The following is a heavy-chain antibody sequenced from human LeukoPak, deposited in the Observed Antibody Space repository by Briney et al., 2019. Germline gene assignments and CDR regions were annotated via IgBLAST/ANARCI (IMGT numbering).Heavy chain of an antibody. J-gene: IGHJ4*02. CDR1: GVTTRTTY. Sequence: GGSLRLSCAASGVTTRTTYISWVRQAPGKGLEWVSVMYSGGSTYYTDSVKGRFTISRDTSKSTLYLQMNNLRAEDTAIYYCATDLLSSGWYVGFDYWGQGTLVTVSS. D-gene: IGHD6-19*01. CDR2: MYSGGST. CDR3: ATDLLSSGWYVGFDY. V-gene: IGHV3-66*01.